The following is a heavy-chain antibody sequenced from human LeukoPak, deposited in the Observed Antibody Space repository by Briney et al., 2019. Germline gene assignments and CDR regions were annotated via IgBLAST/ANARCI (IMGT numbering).Heavy chain of an antibody. CDR2: IRYDGSNK. CDR3: AKDAQVLLWFGEVENYYYLDV. J-gene: IGHJ6*03. V-gene: IGHV3-30*02. CDR1: GFTFSSYG. D-gene: IGHD3-10*01. Sequence: PGGSLRLSCAASGFTFSSYGMHWVRQAPGKGLEWVAFIRYDGSNKYYADSVKGRFTISRDNSKNTLYLQMNNLRAEDTAVYYCAKDAQVLLWFGEVENYYYLDVWAKGT.